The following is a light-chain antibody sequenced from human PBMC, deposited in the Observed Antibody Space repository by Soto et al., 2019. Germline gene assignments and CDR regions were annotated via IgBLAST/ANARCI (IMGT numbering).Light chain of an antibody. CDR1: QNLSRN. V-gene: IGKV3-15*01. Sequence: EMVMTQSPATLSVSPGERATLSCRASQNLSRNLAWYQQQPGQAPRLLIFYASTTATGIPARFSGSGSGTDFTRTISSLQSEDFAVYYCQQYGKWPHTFGQGTKLEIK. CDR3: QQYGKWPHT. CDR2: YAS. J-gene: IGKJ2*01.